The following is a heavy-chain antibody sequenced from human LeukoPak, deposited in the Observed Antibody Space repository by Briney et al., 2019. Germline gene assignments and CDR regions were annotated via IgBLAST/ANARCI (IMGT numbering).Heavy chain of an antibody. CDR3: AREGRVVADSLLNPGFDY. Sequence: ASVKVSCKASGYTFTSYDINWVRQATGQGLEWMGWMNPNSGNTGYAQKFQGRVTMTRNTSISTAYMELSSLRSEDTAVYYCAREGRVVADSLLNPGFDYWGQGTLVTVSS. J-gene: IGHJ4*02. D-gene: IGHD2-15*01. CDR2: MNPNSGNT. V-gene: IGHV1-8*01. CDR1: GYTFTSYD.